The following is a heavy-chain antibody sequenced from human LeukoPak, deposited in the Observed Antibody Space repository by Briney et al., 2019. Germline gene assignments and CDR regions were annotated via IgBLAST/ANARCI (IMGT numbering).Heavy chain of an antibody. CDR3: ARDLGTAMATGSSY. Sequence: SVKVSCKASGGTFSSYAISWVRQAPGQGLEWMGGIIPIFGTANYAQKFQGRVTITADESTSTVYMELSSLRSEDTAVYYCARDLGTAMATGSSYWGQGTLVTVSS. J-gene: IGHJ4*02. CDR2: IIPIFGTA. CDR1: GGTFSSYA. D-gene: IGHD5-18*01. V-gene: IGHV1-69*13.